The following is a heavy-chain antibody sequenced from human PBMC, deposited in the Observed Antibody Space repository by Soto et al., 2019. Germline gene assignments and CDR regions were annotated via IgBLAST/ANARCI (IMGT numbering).Heavy chain of an antibody. CDR2: INHSGST. CDR1: GGSFSGYY. J-gene: IGHJ4*02. D-gene: IGHD2-21*02. Sequence: SETLSLTCAVYGGSFSGYYWSWIRQPPGKGLEWIGEINHSGSTNYNPSLKSRVTISVDTSKNQFSLKLSSVTAADTAVYYCARGLGSGDPPYYFDYWGQGTLVTVSS. CDR3: ARGLGSGDPPYYFDY. V-gene: IGHV4-34*01.